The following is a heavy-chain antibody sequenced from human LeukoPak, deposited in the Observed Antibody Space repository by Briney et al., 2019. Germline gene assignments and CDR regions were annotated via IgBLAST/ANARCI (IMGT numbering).Heavy chain of an antibody. CDR3: ARETIAVAGPDAFDI. Sequence: SETLSLTCTVSGGSISSGDYYWSWIRQPPGKGLEWIGYIYYSGSTYYNPSLKSRVTISVDTSKNQFSLKLSSVTAADTAVYYCARETIAVAGPDAFDIWGQGTMVAVSS. J-gene: IGHJ3*02. CDR1: GGSISSGDYY. CDR2: IYYSGST. V-gene: IGHV4-30-4*02. D-gene: IGHD6-19*01.